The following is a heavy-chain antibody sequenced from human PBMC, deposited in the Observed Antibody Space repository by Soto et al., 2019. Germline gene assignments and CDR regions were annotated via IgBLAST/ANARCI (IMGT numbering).Heavy chain of an antibody. CDR2: ISTSGTNT. J-gene: IGHJ6*02. Sequence: PGGSLRLSCATSGFTFSTYVMNWVRLAPGKGLEWVSGISTSGTNTYYADSVKGRFTISRDNSKNTLYFQMNDLRAEDTAVYYCASESDTAMVSPDYYYYYGMDVWGQGTTVTVSS. CDR1: GFTFSTYV. D-gene: IGHD5-18*01. V-gene: IGHV3-23*01. CDR3: ASESDTAMVSPDYYYYYGMDV.